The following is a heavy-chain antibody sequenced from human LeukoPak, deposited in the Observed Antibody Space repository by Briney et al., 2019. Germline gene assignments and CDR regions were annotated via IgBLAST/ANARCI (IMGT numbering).Heavy chain of an antibody. CDR2: ISAYNGNT. CDR1: GYTFISYG. CDR3: ARDGIVSRFGELAP. Sequence: ASVKVSCKASGYTFISYGISWVRQAPGQGLEWMGWISAYNGNTNYAQKLQGRVTMTTDTSTSTAYMELRSLRSDDTAVYYCARDGIVSRFGELAPWGQGTLVTVSS. J-gene: IGHJ5*02. D-gene: IGHD3-10*01. V-gene: IGHV1-18*04.